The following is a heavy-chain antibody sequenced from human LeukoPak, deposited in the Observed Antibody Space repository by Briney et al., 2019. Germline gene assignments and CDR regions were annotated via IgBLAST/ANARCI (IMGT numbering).Heavy chain of an antibody. CDR1: GFTVSSNY. D-gene: IGHD4/OR15-4a*01. CDR2: IYGGGTT. J-gene: IGHJ4*02. CDR3: ARGRWTMAYFDY. V-gene: IGHV3-53*01. Sequence: GGSLRLSCAASGFTVSSNYMSWVRQAPRTDLEWVSVIYGGGTTYYADSVKGRFTISRDNSKNTLYLQMNSLRAEDTAVYYCARGRWTMAYFDYWGQGTLVTVSS.